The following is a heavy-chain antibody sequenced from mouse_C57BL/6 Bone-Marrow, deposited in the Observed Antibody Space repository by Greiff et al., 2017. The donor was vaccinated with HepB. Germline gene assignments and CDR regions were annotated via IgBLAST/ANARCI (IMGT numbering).Heavy chain of an antibody. J-gene: IGHJ2*01. CDR1: GFTFSSYA. CDR3: ARDLGYGPFFDY. D-gene: IGHD1-1*02. CDR2: ISDGGSYT. Sequence: EVQVVESGGGLVKPGGSLKLSCAASGFTFSSYAMSWVRQTPEKRLEWVATISDGGSYTYYPDNVKGRFTISRDNAKNNLYLQMSHLKSEDTAMYYCARDLGYGPFFDYWGQGTTLTVSS. V-gene: IGHV5-4*01.